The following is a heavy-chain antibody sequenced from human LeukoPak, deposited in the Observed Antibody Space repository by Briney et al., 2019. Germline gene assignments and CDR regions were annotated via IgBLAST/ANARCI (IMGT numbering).Heavy chain of an antibody. CDR2: VYSSGST. CDR1: GGSLSSDSYY. J-gene: IGHJ5*01. CDR3: ASRNLWAPVTDS. Sequence: PSETLSLTCTVSGGSLSSDSYYWSWTRQPAGKGLEWIGRVYSSGSTNYNPSLESRVTISVDTSNNQFSLKLRSVTASDTAVYYCASRNLWAPVTDSWGQGTLVTVSS. D-gene: IGHD4-17*01. V-gene: IGHV4-61*02.